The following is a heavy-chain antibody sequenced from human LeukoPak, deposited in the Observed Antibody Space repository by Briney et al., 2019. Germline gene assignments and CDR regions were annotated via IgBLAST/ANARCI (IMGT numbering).Heavy chain of an antibody. CDR2: ISYSGNT. D-gene: IGHD3-10*01. CDR3: AKIGDAGLGSHDY. Sequence: SETLSLTCTVSGGSINTFYWSWIRQPPGKGLEWIGYISYSGNTNYKPSLKSRVTISLDTSKAQFSLKLRSVTAADTAVYYCAKIGDAGLGSHDYWGQGTLVTISS. V-gene: IGHV4-59*08. CDR1: GGSINTFY. J-gene: IGHJ4*02.